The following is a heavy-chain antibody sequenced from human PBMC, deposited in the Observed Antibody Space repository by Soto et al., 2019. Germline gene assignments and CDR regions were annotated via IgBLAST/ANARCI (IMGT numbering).Heavy chain of an antibody. CDR3: ARALKLHIRYCSGGSCYVANWFDP. D-gene: IGHD2-15*01. CDR2: INHSGST. Sequence: SETLSLTCAVYGGSFSGYYWSWIRQPPGKGLEWIGEINHSGSTNYNPSLKSRVTISVDTSKNQFSLKLSSVTAADTAVYYCARALKLHIRYCSGGSCYVANWFDPSGQGTLVTVSS. CDR1: GGSFSGYY. V-gene: IGHV4-34*01. J-gene: IGHJ5*02.